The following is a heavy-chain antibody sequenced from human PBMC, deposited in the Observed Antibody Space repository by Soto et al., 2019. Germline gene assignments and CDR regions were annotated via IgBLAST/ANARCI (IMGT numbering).Heavy chain of an antibody. CDR3: ASGPSATGDYGDFDY. CDR1: GFTFSSYA. Sequence: QVQLVESGGGVVQPGRSLRLSCAASGFTFSSYAMHWVRQAPGKGLEWVAVISYDGSNKYYADSVKGRFTISRDNSKNTLYLQMNSLRAEDTAVYYCASGPSATGDYGDFDYWGQGTLVTVSS. V-gene: IGHV3-30-3*01. J-gene: IGHJ4*02. D-gene: IGHD4-17*01. CDR2: ISYDGSNK.